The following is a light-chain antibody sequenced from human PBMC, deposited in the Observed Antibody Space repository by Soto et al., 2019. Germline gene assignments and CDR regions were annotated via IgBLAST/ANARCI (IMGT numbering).Light chain of an antibody. CDR2: GNN. Sequence: QAVVTQPPSVSGAPGQRVTISCTGSSFNIGAGYDVHWYQQLPGTAPKLLIYGNNNRPSGVPDRFSVSKSGTSASLAITGLQAEDEADYYCQSYDSSLSGAVFGGGTKLTVL. J-gene: IGLJ3*02. CDR3: QSYDSSLSGAV. CDR1: SFNIGAGYD. V-gene: IGLV1-40*01.